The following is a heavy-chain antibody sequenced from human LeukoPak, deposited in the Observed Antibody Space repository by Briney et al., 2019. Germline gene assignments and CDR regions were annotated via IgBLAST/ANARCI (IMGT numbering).Heavy chain of an antibody. V-gene: IGHV1-69*05. J-gene: IGHJ4*02. Sequence: SVKVSCKASGGTFSNSVISWVRQSPGQGLEWMGGIIPIFGTTNYAQKFQDRVTITTDESTSTAYMELSSLRSEDTAVYYCARDLGSDYYDSSGYYSPFDYWGQGTLVTVSS. CDR3: ARDLGSDYYDSSGYYSPFDY. D-gene: IGHD3-22*01. CDR1: GGTFSNSV. CDR2: IIPIFGTT.